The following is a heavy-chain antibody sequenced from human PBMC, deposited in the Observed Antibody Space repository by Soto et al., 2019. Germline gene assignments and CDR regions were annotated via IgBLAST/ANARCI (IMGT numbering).Heavy chain of an antibody. Sequence: GASVKVSCKASGGTFSSYTFAWVRQAPGQGLEWMGWVSAYNGNTNYAQKLQGRVTMTTDTSTSTAYMELRSLRSDDTAVYYCASERPKLDYWGPGTLVTVSS. V-gene: IGHV1-18*01. D-gene: IGHD6-6*01. CDR3: ASERPKLDY. CDR2: VSAYNGNT. CDR1: GGTFSSYT. J-gene: IGHJ4*02.